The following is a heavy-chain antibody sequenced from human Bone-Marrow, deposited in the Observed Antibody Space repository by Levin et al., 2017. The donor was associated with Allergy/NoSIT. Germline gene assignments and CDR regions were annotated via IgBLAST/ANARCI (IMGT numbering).Heavy chain of an antibody. CDR2: IYSGGST. CDR1: GFTVSNNY. CDR3: ARDRSCSGGSCYGS. J-gene: IGHJ5*02. Sequence: LSLTCAASGFTVSNNYMKWVRQAPGKGLEWVSLIYSGGSTYYADSVKGRFTISRDNSKNTLYLQMNSLRAEDTAVYYCARDRSCSGGSCYGSWGQGSLVAVSS. V-gene: IGHV3-66*01. D-gene: IGHD2-15*01.